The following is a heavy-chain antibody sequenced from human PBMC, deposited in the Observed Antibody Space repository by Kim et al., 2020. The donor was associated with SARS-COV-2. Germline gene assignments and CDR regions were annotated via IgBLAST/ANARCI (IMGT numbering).Heavy chain of an antibody. Sequence: YGAPVKGRFTISRDDSKNTLYLQINSLKTEDTAVYYCTTDGGYGSGSYGYWGQGTLVTVSS. D-gene: IGHD3-10*01. CDR3: TTDGGYGSGSYGY. V-gene: IGHV3-15*01. J-gene: IGHJ4*02.